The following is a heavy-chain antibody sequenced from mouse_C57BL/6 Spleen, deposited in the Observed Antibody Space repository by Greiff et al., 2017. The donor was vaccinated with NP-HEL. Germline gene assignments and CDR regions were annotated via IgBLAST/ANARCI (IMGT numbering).Heavy chain of an antibody. CDR2: ISYDGSN. CDR3: ARDYYGRYFDV. D-gene: IGHD1-1*01. J-gene: IGHJ1*03. CDR1: GYSITSGYY. Sequence: EVQLQESGPGLVKPSQSLSLTCSVTGYSITSGYYWNWIRQFPGNKLEWMGYISYDGSNNYNPSLKNRISITRDTSKNQFFLKLNSVTTEDTATYYCARDYYGRYFDVWGTGTTVTVSS. V-gene: IGHV3-6*01.